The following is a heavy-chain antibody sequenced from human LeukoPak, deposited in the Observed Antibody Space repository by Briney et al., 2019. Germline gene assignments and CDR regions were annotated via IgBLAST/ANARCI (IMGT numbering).Heavy chain of an antibody. V-gene: IGHV3-21*04. D-gene: IGHD5-18*01. J-gene: IGHJ4*02. CDR1: GFTFSSYP. CDR3: ARLRGYSYGLDY. CDR2: ISRSSGYI. Sequence: GALRLSCTASGFTFSSYPMYWVRQAPGKGLEWVSSISRSSGYIYYADSVKGRFTISRDTAKNSLYLQMNSLRAEDTAVYYCARLRGYSYGLDYWGQGILVTVSS.